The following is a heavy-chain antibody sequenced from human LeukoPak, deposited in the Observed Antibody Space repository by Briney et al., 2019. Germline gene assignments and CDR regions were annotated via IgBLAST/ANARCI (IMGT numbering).Heavy chain of an antibody. CDR1: GGSISSYF. CDR2: ISSTGRT. J-gene: IGHJ5*02. D-gene: IGHD6-19*01. V-gene: IGHV4-4*07. Sequence: SETLSLTCIVSGGSISSYFWSWIRQPAGKGLEWIGRISSTGRTDYNPSLTSRVTISVDTSKNQFSMKLSSVTAADTAVYYCAKGAGPPWFDPWGQGTLVTVSS. CDR3: AKGAGPPWFDP.